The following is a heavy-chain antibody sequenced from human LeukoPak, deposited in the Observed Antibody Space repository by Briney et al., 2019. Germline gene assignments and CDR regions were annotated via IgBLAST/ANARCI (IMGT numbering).Heavy chain of an antibody. CDR1: GYTFTNYY. CDR2: IKPNGGAT. CDR3: ARESIVVALGWFDP. J-gene: IGHJ5*02. D-gene: IGHD1-26*01. V-gene: IGHV1-46*04. Sequence: GASVKVSCKASGYTFTNYYIHWVRQAPGQGLEWMGTIKPNGGATSYAQKLQGRVTMTSDTSTSTVYMDLSSLRSEDTAVYYCARESIVVALGWFDPWGQGTLVTVSS.